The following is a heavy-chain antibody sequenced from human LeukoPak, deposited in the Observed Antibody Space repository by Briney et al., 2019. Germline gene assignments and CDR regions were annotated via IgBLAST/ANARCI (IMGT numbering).Heavy chain of an antibody. CDR1: GYTFTSYD. CDR2: MNPNSGNT. V-gene: IGHV1-8*01. Sequence: ASVKVSCKASGYTFTSYDINWVRQATGQGLEWMGWMNPNSGNTGYARKFQGRVTMTRNTSISTAYMELSSLRSEDTAVYYCARVVAAGVNWFGPWGQGTLVTVSS. D-gene: IGHD6-13*01. CDR3: ARVVAAGVNWFGP. J-gene: IGHJ5*02.